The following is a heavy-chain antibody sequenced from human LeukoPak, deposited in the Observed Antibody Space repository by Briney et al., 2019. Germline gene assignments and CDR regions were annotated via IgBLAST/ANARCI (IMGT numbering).Heavy chain of an antibody. D-gene: IGHD3-3*01. J-gene: IGHJ6*02. Sequence: PGGSLRLSCAASGFTFSNYMMHWVRQAPGKGLVWVSRIKSDGITITYADSVKGRFTISRDNAKNTLYLQMNSLRAEDTAVYYCAKDPADFWSGYGDYYGMDVWGQGTTVTVSS. V-gene: IGHV3-74*01. CDR1: GFTFSNYM. CDR2: IKSDGITI. CDR3: AKDPADFWSGYGDYYGMDV.